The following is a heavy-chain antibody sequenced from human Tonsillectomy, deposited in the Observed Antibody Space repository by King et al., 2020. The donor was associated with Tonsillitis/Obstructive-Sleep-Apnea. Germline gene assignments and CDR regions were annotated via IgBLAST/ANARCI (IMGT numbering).Heavy chain of an antibody. J-gene: IGHJ6*03. Sequence: VQLQQWGAGLLKPSKTLSLTCAIYGGSFSAYYWTWIRQPPGKGLEWIGEINHSGSTNYNPSLKSRVTISVDTSKKQFSLKLNSVTAADTAVYYCARGYCSSTSCYPYFYYMDVWGKGTTVTVSS. CDR3: ARGYCSSTSCYPYFYYMDV. D-gene: IGHD2-2*01. CDR2: INHSGST. V-gene: IGHV4-34*01. CDR1: GGSFSAYY.